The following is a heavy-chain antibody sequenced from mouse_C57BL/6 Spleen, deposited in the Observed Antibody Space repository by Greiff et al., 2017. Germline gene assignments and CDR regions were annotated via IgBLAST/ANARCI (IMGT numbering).Heavy chain of an antibody. J-gene: IGHJ3*01. CDR1: GYTFTSYW. D-gene: IGHD1-1*01. V-gene: IGHV1-64*01. CDR2: IHPNSGST. CDR3: ARGLDYGSRTWFAY. Sequence: VQLQQPGAELVKPGASVKLSCKASGYTFTSYWMHWVKQRPGQGLEWIGMIHPNSGSTNYNEKFKSKATLTVDKSSSTAYMQLSSLTSEDSAVYYCARGLDYGSRTWFAYWGQGTLVTVSA.